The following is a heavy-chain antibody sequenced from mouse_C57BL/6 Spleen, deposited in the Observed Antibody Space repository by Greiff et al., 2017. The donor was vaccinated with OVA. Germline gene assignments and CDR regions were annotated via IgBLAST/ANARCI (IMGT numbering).Heavy chain of an antibody. CDR1: GYAFSSSW. V-gene: IGHV1-82*01. D-gene: IGHD4-1*01. J-gene: IGHJ3*01. Sequence: QVQLKQSGPELVKPGASVKISCKASGYAFSSSWMNWVKQRPGKGLEWIGRIYPGDGDTNYNGKFKGKATLTADKSSSTAYMQLSSLTSEDSAVYFCASDNWDGGFAYWGQGTLVTVSA. CDR2: IYPGDGDT. CDR3: ASDNWDGGFAY.